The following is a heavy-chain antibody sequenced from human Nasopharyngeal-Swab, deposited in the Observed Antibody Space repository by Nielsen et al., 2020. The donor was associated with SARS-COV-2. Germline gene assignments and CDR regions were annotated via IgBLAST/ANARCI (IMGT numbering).Heavy chain of an antibody. J-gene: IGHJ4*02. D-gene: IGHD2-21*01. CDR3: VKDVKTVVGIITIFDS. CDR2: ISWNSGDT. V-gene: IGHV3-9*01. CDR1: GFKFDDYA. Sequence: SLKISCAASGFKFDDYAMHWVRQGPGQGLEWVSGISWNSGDTGYADSVKGRFTISRDDAKNSLYMQMNSLRPEDTALYYCVKDVKTVVGIITIFDSWGQGTLVTVSS.